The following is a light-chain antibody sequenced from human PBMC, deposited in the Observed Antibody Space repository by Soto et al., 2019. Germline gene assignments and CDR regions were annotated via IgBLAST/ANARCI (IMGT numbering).Light chain of an antibody. CDR3: QKYNSVPV. V-gene: IGKV1-27*01. Sequence: DIQMTQSPTSLSASVGDRVTITCRASQGIRNFVAWYQQKPGKAPKLLIYAASTLQSGFPSRISGSGSGTDFTITINSLQADDVATYSRQKYNSVPVFGPGTKVEIK. CDR1: QGIRNF. CDR2: AAS. J-gene: IGKJ3*01.